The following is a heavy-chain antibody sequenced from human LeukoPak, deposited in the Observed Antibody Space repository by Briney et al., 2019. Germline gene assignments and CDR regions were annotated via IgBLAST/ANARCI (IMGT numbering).Heavy chain of an antibody. CDR3: AKIGLGSSSWWYFDY. CDR2: IRFDGINK. V-gene: IGHV3-30*02. Sequence: GGSLRLSCAASGFTFSTYGIHWVRQAPGKGLEWVALIRFDGINKFYADSVKDRFTVSRDNSKNTVHLQMSSLRAEDTAVYYCAKIGLGSSSWWYFDYWGQGALVTVSS. J-gene: IGHJ4*02. D-gene: IGHD6-13*01. CDR1: GFTFSTYG.